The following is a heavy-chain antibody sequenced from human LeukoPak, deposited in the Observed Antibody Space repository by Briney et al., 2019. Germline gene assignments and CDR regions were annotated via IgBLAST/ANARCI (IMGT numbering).Heavy chain of an antibody. CDR3: ARTRRDGSGGFDY. J-gene: IGHJ4*02. CDR2: IYHSGST. V-gene: IGHV4-59*08. Sequence: PSETLSLTCTVSGGSINSYYWSWIRQPPGKGLEWIGSIYHSGSTYYNPSLKSRVTISVDTSKNQFSLKLSSVTAADTAVYYCARTRRDGSGGFDYWGQGTLVTVSS. D-gene: IGHD2-15*01. CDR1: GGSINSYY.